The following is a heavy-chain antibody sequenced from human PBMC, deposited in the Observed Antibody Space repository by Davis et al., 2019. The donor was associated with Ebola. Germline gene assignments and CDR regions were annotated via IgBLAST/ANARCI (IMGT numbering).Heavy chain of an antibody. Sequence: PGGSLRLSCAASEFIVSDYSMNWVRQAPGKGLEWVGRIKSKSDGGTTDYAAPVKGRFTISRDDSKNTWYLQMNSLKAEDTAVYYCTTLPTGARDYWGQGTLVTVSS. J-gene: IGHJ4*02. CDR1: EFIVSDYS. CDR3: TTLPTGARDY. D-gene: IGHD2-8*02. V-gene: IGHV3-15*01. CDR2: IKSKSDGGTT.